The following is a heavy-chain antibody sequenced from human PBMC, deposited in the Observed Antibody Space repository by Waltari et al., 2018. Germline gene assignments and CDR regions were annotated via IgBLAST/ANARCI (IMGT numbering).Heavy chain of an antibody. CDR2: SRHSGIT. Sequence: QLHLQKSGPALVTPSETRPLPGSSPVASIHTYFWNWVRQSPGKGLEWIGYSRHSGITKSNPSLKSRVTMSVDTSKSQVSLKLTSVSATDTAVYFCARWDSPGRYFGDWGQGTLVTVSS. CDR3: ARWDSPGRYFGD. J-gene: IGHJ4*02. D-gene: IGHD1-20*01. V-gene: IGHV4-59*08. CDR1: VASIHTYF.